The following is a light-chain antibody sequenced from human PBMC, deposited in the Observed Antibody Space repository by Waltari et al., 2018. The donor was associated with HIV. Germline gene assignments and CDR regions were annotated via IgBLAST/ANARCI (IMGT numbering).Light chain of an antibody. V-gene: IGKV2-28*01. CDR3: MEALEVT. CDR1: RSLLQSNGYNY. CDR2: FAS. J-gene: IGKJ1*01. Sequence: DIVMTQSPLALAVPPGEPASISRRSSRSLLQSNGYNYLDWYLQKPGQSPQLLIYFASNRASGAPDRFSGSGSGRDFTLKISRVEAEDVGVYYCMEALEVTFGQGTKVEIK.